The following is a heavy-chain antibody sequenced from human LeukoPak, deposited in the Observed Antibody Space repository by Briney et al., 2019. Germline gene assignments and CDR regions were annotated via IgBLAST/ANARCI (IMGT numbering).Heavy chain of an antibody. V-gene: IGHV3-23*01. D-gene: IGHD2-21*01. CDR3: VKDVLRLNYGYFDL. Sequence: GGSLRLSCAASGFTFSDYAMGWVRQAPGKGLEWVSGISGSDRSSYYTASVKGRFTVSKENSKKTLYLQMSSLRAEDTAVYYCVKDVLRLNYGYFDLWGRGALVTVSS. J-gene: IGHJ2*01. CDR1: GFTFSDYA. CDR2: ISGSDRSS.